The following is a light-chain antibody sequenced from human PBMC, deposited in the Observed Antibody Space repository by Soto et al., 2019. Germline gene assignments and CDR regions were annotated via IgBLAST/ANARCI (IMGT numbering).Light chain of an antibody. Sequence: ETVVTQSPATLSVSPGETATLSCRASESVRTNLAWYQQKPGQAPRLLIYGASNRATGIPARFSGSGSGTGFTLTISSLQSEDFAVYYCQQYNNWPPRTFGQGTKVEIK. V-gene: IGKV3-15*01. CDR1: ESVRTN. J-gene: IGKJ1*01. CDR2: GAS. CDR3: QQYNNWPPRT.